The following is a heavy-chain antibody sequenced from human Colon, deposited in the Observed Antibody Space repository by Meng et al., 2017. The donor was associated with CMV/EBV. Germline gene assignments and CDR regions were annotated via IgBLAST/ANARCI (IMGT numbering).Heavy chain of an antibody. CDR2: LNHRGST. D-gene: IGHD4-11*01. CDR1: SFRGHS. V-gene: IGHV4-34*01. CDR3: ARFSPVTTHGYGVYYAMDV. J-gene: IGHJ6*02. Sequence: SFRGHSWSWVRQPPGKGLEWIGELNHRGSTNYNPALQSRVTISVDTSKNQFSLKLSSVTAADTALYYCARFSPVTTHGYGVYYAMDVWGQGTTVTVSS.